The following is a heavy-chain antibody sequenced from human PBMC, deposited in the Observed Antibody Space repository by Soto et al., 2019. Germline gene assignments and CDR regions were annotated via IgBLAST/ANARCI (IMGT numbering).Heavy chain of an antibody. V-gene: IGHV3-23*01. J-gene: IGHJ6*02. CDR3: AKDLSAIAVAGTGYYYGLDV. CDR2: ISSSGGSS. Sequence: GGSLRLSCTASGFTFTNYAMNWVRQAPGKGLEWVSSISSSGGSSFYADSVKGRFTVSRDNSRNTVSLQMSSLRTDDTAVYYCAKDLSAIAVAGTGYYYGLDVWGQGTTVTVSS. CDR1: GFTFTNYA. D-gene: IGHD6-19*01.